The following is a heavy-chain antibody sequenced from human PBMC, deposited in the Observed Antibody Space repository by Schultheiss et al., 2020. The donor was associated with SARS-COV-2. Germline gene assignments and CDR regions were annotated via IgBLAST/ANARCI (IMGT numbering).Heavy chain of an antibody. CDR3: AKALYGDYPDAFDI. D-gene: IGHD4-17*01. Sequence: GGSLRLSCAASGFTFSSYSMNWVRQAPGKGLEWVSGISWNSGSIGYADSVKGRFTISRDNAKNSLYLQMNSLRAEDTALYYCAKALYGDYPDAFDIWGQGTMVTVSS. CDR2: ISWNSGSI. J-gene: IGHJ3*02. V-gene: IGHV3-9*01. CDR1: GFTFSSYS.